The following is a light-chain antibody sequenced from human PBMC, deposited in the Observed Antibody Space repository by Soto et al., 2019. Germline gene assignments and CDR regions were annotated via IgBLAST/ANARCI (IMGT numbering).Light chain of an antibody. CDR1: QSISSG. J-gene: IGKJ1*01. V-gene: IGKV1-5*01. CDR2: DAS. CDR3: QQYNSYSPT. Sequence: DLQMTQSPSTLSASVGDRVTITCRASQSISSGLAWYQQKPGKAQKLLIKDASSLESGVPLRLSGRGIGKDYPLTISSLQPDDFATSYCQQYNSYSPTLGQGTKVQLK.